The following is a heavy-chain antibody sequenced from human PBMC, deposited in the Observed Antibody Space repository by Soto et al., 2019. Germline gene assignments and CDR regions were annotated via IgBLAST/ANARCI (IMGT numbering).Heavy chain of an antibody. J-gene: IGHJ6*02. D-gene: IGHD2-2*01. CDR2: TSFDGSYK. CDR3: AKDSRSVAVSAARVYGMDV. CDR1: GFSFTTYG. V-gene: IGHV3-30*18. Sequence: GGSLRLSCAASGFSFTTYGMHWVRQAPGKGLEWVAVTSFDGSYKSYADSVKGRFTVSRDNSKNTLYVQMNSLRPEDTAVYYCAKDSRSVAVSAARVYGMDVWGQGTTVTVSS.